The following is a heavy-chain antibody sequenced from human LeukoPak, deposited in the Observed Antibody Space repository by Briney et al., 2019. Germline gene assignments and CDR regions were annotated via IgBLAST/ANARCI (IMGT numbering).Heavy chain of an antibody. CDR3: ARFHYYGSGSDNGFDP. CDR2: IYPGDSDT. V-gene: IGHV5-51*01. Sequence: GESLKISWKSSGYSFTSYWIAWVRQMPGKGLEWMGIIYPGDSDTRYSPSFQGQVTISADKSISTPYLQWSSLKASDTAMYYCARFHYYGSGSDNGFDPGREGTPVSVS. CDR1: GYSFTSYW. J-gene: IGHJ5*02. D-gene: IGHD3-10*01.